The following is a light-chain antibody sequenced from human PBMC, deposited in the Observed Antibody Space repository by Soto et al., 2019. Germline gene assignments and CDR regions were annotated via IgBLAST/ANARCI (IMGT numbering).Light chain of an antibody. Sequence: EIVMTQSAATLSVSAGERATLSCWASQSISSNYLAWYQQKTGQPPRLIISGSSIRATGIPKRFSGSASGTNFNLTISSLEPEDFAVFYCQQYGSSPFTFGPGTKVDIK. CDR1: QSISSNY. J-gene: IGKJ3*01. V-gene: IGKV3-20*01. CDR3: QQYGSSPFT. CDR2: GSS.